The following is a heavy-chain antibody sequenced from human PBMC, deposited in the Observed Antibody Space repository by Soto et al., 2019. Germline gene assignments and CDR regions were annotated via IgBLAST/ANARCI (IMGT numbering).Heavy chain of an antibody. D-gene: IGHD2-2*01. CDR1: GGSLSGYY. Sequence: PSETLSLTCAVHGGSLSGYYWSWIRQPPGKGLEWIGEINQSGGTNYNPSLKSRATISVDTSKNHVSLNLTSVTAADTAIYYCARSYCSSTICYNWFDPWGQGTLVTVSS. J-gene: IGHJ5*02. V-gene: IGHV4-34*01. CDR2: INQSGGT. CDR3: ARSYCSSTICYNWFDP.